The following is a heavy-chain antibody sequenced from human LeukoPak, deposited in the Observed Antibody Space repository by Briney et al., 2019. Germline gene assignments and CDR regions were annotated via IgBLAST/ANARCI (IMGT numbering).Heavy chain of an antibody. Sequence: GASVKVSCKASGYTFTSYGISWVRQASGQGLEWMGWISAYNGNTNYAQKLQGRVTMTTGTSTSTTYMELRGLRSDDTAVYYCARRGVPAATNYFDYWGQGTLVTVSS. CDR2: ISAYNGNT. D-gene: IGHD2-2*01. J-gene: IGHJ4*02. CDR1: GYTFTSYG. V-gene: IGHV1-18*04. CDR3: ARRGVPAATNYFDY.